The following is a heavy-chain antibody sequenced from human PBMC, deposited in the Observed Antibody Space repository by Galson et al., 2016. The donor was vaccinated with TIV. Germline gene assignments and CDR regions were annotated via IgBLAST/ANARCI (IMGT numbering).Heavy chain of an antibody. CDR3: GRAFYNNGWFIEY. CDR1: GFTFASYG. D-gene: IGHD6-19*01. V-gene: IGHV3-33*01. Sequence: SLRLSCAASGFTFASYGMHWVRQAPGKGLEWVTLMWYDGSDKYYADPVKGRFTISRDNSKNTLYLQMTSLRAEDTAMYYCGRAFYNNGWFIEYWGQGTLVTVSS. CDR2: MWYDGSDK. J-gene: IGHJ4*02.